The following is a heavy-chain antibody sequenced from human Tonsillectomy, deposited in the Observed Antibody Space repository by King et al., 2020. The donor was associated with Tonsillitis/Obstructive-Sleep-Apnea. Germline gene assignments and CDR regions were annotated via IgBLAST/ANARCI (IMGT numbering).Heavy chain of an antibody. CDR1: GFTFDDYA. CDR3: AKDVNYDFWSGYYLDY. D-gene: IGHD3-3*01. J-gene: IGHJ4*02. Sequence: VQLVESGGGLVQPGRSLRLSCAASGFTFDDYAMHWVRQAPGKGLEWVSGISWNSGSIGYADSVKGRFTISRDNAKNSLYLQMNSLRAEDTALYYCAKDVNYDFWSGYYLDYWGQGTLVTVSS. V-gene: IGHV3-9*01. CDR2: ISWNSGSI.